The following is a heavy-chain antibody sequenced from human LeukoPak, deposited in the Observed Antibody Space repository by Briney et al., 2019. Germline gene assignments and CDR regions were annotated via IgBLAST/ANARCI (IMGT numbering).Heavy chain of an antibody. V-gene: IGHV4-30-4*01. CDR2: TYHSGGT. J-gene: IGHJ4*02. Sequence: SQTLSLTCTVSGGSISSGDYYWSWIRQPPGKGLEWIGYTYHSGGTHYTPSLKSRVIISVDTSKNQFSLKLNSVTAADTAVYYCARVSCSGGSCYIFDYWGQGTLVTVSS. D-gene: IGHD2-15*01. CDR1: GGSISSGDYY. CDR3: ARVSCSGGSCYIFDY.